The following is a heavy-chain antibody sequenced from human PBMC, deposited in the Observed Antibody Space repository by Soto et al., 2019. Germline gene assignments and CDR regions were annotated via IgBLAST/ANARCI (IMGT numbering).Heavy chain of an antibody. D-gene: IGHD3-10*01. J-gene: IGHJ6*02. CDR1: GYTFTDYY. V-gene: IGHV1-2*04. CDR3: ASAQTIASDYYYGVGV. CDR2: INPNSGGT. Sequence: VQLVQSGAEVKKPGASVKVSCKASGYTFTDYYMHWVRQAPGQGLEWMGWINPNSGGTNYAQKFQGWVTMTRDTYISTAYMELSRLTSDDTAVYYCASAQTIASDYYYGVGVWGQGTTVTVSS.